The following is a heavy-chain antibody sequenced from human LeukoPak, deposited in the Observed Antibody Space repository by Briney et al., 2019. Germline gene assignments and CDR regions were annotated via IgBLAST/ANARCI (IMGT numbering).Heavy chain of an antibody. CDR1: GFIFSTYW. J-gene: IGHJ4*02. CDR3: ARPAYTAAYDL. Sequence: GGSLRLSCAASGFIFSTYWMMWARQAPGKGLEWVANMKGDGSEIHYVDSVKGRFTISRDNARNSLFLQMNGLRPEDTAVYYCARPAYTAAYDLWGQGTLVTVSS. D-gene: IGHD3-16*01. V-gene: IGHV3-7*01. CDR2: MKGDGSEI.